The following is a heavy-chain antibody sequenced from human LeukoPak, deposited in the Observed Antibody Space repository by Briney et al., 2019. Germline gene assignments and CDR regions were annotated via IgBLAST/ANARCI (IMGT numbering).Heavy chain of an antibody. D-gene: IGHD3-22*01. Sequence: PGGSLRLSCAASGFTFSSYAMSWVRQAPGKGLEWVSAISGSGGSTYYADSVKGRFTIPRDNSKNTLYLQMNSLRAEDTAVYYCAKRRWDSSGYPNWFDPWGQGTLVTVSS. CDR3: AKRRWDSSGYPNWFDP. J-gene: IGHJ5*02. V-gene: IGHV3-23*01. CDR2: ISGSGGST. CDR1: GFTFSSYA.